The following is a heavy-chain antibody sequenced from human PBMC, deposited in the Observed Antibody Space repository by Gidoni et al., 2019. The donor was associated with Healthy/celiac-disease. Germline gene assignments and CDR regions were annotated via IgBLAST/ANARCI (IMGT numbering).Heavy chain of an antibody. CDR2: ISGSGGST. CDR1: GFTFSSYA. CDR3: AKYYYDSSGYPFDY. V-gene: IGHV3-23*01. D-gene: IGHD3-22*01. J-gene: IGHJ4*02. Sequence: EVQLFASGGGLVQPGGSLRLSCPASGFTFSSYAMRWVRQAPGKGLEWVSAISGSGGSTYYADSVKGRFTISRDNSKNTLYLQMNSLRAEDTAVYYCAKYYYDSSGYPFDYWGQGTLVTVSS.